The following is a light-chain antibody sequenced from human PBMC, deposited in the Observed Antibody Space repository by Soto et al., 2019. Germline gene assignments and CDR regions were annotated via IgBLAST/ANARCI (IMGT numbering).Light chain of an antibody. CDR3: QQYYRYPWT. V-gene: IGKV1-5*03. Sequence: DIQMTQSPSTLSASVGDRVTITCRATQSIDILSAWYQQKPGKAPNLLIYKASILESGVPSRFSGSASGTEFTLTISSLQPDDFASYYCQQYYRYPWTFGQGTKVEIK. J-gene: IGKJ1*01. CDR1: QSIDIL. CDR2: KAS.